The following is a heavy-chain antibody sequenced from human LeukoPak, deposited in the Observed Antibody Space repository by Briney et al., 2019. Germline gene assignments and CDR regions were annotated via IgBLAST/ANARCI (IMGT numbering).Heavy chain of an antibody. V-gene: IGHV3-7*01. CDR1: GFTFSSYW. Sequence: GGSLRLSCAASGFTFSSYWMSWVRQAPGKGLEWVANIKQDGSEKYYVDSVKGRFTISRDNAKNSLYLQMNSLRAEDTAVYYCARDQVASTVHFDYWGQGTLVTVSS. D-gene: IGHD6-19*01. J-gene: IGHJ4*02. CDR2: IKQDGSEK. CDR3: ARDQVASTVHFDY.